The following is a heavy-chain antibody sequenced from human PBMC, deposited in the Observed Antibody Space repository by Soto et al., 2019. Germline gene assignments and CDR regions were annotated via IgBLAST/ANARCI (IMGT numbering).Heavy chain of an antibody. CDR1: GGSFSGYY. CDR3: ARSYLRHPPRN. D-gene: IGHD3-3*01. V-gene: IGHV4-34*01. Sequence: SETLSLTCAVYGGSFSGYYWSWIRQPPGKGLEWIGEINHSGSTNYNPSLKSRVTISVDTSKNQFSLKLSSVTAADTAVYYCARSYLRHPPRNWGQGTLVTVSS. J-gene: IGHJ4*02. CDR2: INHSGST.